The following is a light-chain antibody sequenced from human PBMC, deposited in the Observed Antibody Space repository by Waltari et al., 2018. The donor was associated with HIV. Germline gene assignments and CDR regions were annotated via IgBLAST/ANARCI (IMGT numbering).Light chain of an antibody. V-gene: IGLV2-14*03. Sequence: QSALTQPASVSGSPGQSITISCTGTSDEIGLYNFVSWYQKHPDKAPQLIIYGNTNHPSGVSYRFSVSKSDNTASLTISGLQAEDEADYYCSSFATSDTLLFGGGTKLTVL. CDR2: GNT. J-gene: IGLJ2*01. CDR3: SSFATSDTLL. CDR1: SDEIGLYNF.